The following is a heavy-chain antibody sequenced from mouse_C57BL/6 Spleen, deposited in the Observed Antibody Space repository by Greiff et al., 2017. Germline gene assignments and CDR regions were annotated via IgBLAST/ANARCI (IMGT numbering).Heavy chain of an antibody. J-gene: IGHJ1*03. Sequence: EVMLVESEGGLVQPGSSMKLSCTASGFTFSDYYMAWVRQVPEKGLEWVANINYDGSRTYYLDSLKSRFIISRDNAKNILYLQMSRLKSEDTATYDCARYPFNYGRSYDWYFEVWGTGTTVTVSS. CDR1: GFTFSDYY. CDR3: ARYPFNYGRSYDWYFEV. V-gene: IGHV5-16*01. D-gene: IGHD1-1*01. CDR2: INYDGSRT.